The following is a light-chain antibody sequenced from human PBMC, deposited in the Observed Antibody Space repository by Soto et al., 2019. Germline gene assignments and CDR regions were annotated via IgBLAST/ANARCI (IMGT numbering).Light chain of an antibody. V-gene: IGLV2-23*01. CDR2: EGS. Sequence: QSALTQPASVSGSPGQSITISCTGTSSDVGSYNLVSWYQQHPGKASKLMIYEGSKRPSGVSNRFSGSKSGNTASLTISGLQAEDEADYYCCSYTSGTSVFGTGTKVTVL. J-gene: IGLJ1*01. CDR3: CSYTSGTSV. CDR1: SSDVGSYNL.